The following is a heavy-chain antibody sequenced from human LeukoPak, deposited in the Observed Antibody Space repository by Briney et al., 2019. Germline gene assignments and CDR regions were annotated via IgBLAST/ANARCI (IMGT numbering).Heavy chain of an antibody. J-gene: IGHJ4*02. CDR2: IYHSGST. CDR3: ARTRTARGDYFDY. CDR1: GYSISSGYY. D-gene: IGHD2-2*01. Sequence: SETLSLTCAVSGYSISSGYYWGWIRQPPGKGLEWIGSIYHSGSTYYNPSLKSRVTISVDTSKNQFSLKLSSATAADTAVYYCARTRTARGDYFDYWGQGTLVTVSS. V-gene: IGHV4-38-2*01.